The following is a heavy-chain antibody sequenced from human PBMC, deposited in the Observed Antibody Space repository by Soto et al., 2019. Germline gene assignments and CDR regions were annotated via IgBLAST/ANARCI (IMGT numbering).Heavy chain of an antibody. CDR2: IIPIFGTA. Sequence: QVQLVQSGAEVKKPGSSVKVSCQASGGTFSSYAISWVRQAPGQGLEWMGGIIPIFGTANYAQKFQGRVTITADESTSTAYMELSSLIYEDTAVYYCARPHPLRYFAPYGMDVWGQGTTVTVSS. CDR3: ARPHPLRYFAPYGMDV. D-gene: IGHD3-9*01. CDR1: GGTFSSYA. V-gene: IGHV1-69*01. J-gene: IGHJ6*02.